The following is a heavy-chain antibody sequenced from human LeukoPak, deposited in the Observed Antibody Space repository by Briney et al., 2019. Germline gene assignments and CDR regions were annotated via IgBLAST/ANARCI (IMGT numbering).Heavy chain of an antibody. CDR3: ARVPRVRHGGRGYNWFDP. J-gene: IGHJ5*02. V-gene: IGHV4-34*01. CDR2: INHSGST. CDR1: GGSFSGYY. Sequence: SETLSLTCAVYGGSFSGYYWSWIRQPPGKGLEWIGEINHSGSTNYNPSLKGRVTISVDTSKNQFSLKLSSVTAADTAVYYCARVPRVRHGGRGYNWFDPWGQGALVTVSS. D-gene: IGHD3-16*01.